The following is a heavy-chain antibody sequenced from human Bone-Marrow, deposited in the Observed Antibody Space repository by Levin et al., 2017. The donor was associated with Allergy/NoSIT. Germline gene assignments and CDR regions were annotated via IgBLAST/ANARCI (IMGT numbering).Heavy chain of an antibody. V-gene: IGHV5-51*01. CDR2: IFPEDSDV. J-gene: IGHJ4*02. CDR3: ARERFGSVEY. CDR1: GDTFTTYW. D-gene: IGHD3-3*01. Sequence: LGESLKISCQVSGDTFTTYWIGWVRQMPGQGLEWMGVIFPEDSDVRYSPSFQGQVTISADKNVNTLYLQWSSLKASDTAVYFCARERFGSVEYWGQGTLVTVSS.